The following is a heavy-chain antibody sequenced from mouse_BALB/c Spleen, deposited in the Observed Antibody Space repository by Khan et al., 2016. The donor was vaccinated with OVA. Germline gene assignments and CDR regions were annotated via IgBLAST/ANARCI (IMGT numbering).Heavy chain of an antibody. CDR1: GYTFTSYW. D-gene: IGHD1-1*01. CDR2: IAPGSGSN. CDR3: GRSTYYGSGLYAMDY. J-gene: IGHJ4*01. V-gene: IGHV1S41*01. Sequence: DLVKPGASVKLSCKASGYTFTSYWINWIKQRPGQGLEWIGRIAPGSGSNYYNERFKGKATLTVEPSSTTAYIQVRSLSSEDSAVYFCGRSTYYGSGLYAMDYWGQGTSVTVSS.